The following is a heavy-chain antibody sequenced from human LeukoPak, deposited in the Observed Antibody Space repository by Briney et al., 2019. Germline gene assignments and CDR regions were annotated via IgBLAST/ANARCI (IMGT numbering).Heavy chain of an antibody. J-gene: IGHJ4*02. CDR2: ISYDGSNK. Sequence: AGGSLRLSCAASGFTFSSYAMHWVRQAPGKGLEWVAVISYDGSNKYYADSVKGRFTISRDNSVNTLYLQMNSLRAADTAVYYCAKGSTMIVVVLSFDYWGQGTLVTVSS. CDR1: GFTFSSYA. CDR3: AKGSTMIVVVLSFDY. D-gene: IGHD3-22*01. V-gene: IGHV3-30-3*01.